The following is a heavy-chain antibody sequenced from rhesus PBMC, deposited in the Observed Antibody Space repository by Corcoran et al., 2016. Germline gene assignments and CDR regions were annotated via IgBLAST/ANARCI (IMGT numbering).Heavy chain of an antibody. CDR1: GASISSNW. Sequence: QVQLQESGPGLVKPSETLSLTCTVSGASISSNWWSWIRQPPGKGLEWIGENNGNRRSTNYNPSLKSRVTISKDASKNQFSLKLSSVTAADTAMYYCARKPGQYWYFDLWGPGTPITISS. V-gene: IGHV4-80*01. J-gene: IGHJ2*01. CDR3: ARKPGQYWYFDL. CDR2: NNGNRRST.